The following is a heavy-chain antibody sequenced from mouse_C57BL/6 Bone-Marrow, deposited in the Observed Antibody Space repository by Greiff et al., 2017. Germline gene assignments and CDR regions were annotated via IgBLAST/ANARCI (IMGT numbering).Heavy chain of an antibody. D-gene: IGHD1-1*02. V-gene: IGHV1-72*01. CDR1: GYTFTSYW. J-gene: IGHJ1*03. CDR3: AREKLLLVYGYWYFDV. Sequence: QVQLQQPGAELVKPGASVKLSCKASGYTFTSYWMHWVKQRHGRGLEWLGRIDPNSGGNKYNEKFKSKDTLTVDKPSSTAYMQLSSLTADDSAVYYCAREKLLLVYGYWYFDVWGTWTTVTVSS. CDR2: IDPNSGGN.